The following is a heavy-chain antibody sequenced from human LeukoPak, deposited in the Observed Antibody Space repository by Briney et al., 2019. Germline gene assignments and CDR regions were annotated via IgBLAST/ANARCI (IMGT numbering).Heavy chain of an antibody. V-gene: IGHV3-7*01. CDR1: GFTFSSYW. CDR3: ARGRPHGNDY. Sequence: GGSLRLSCAASGFTFSSYWMNWARQAPGKGLEWVASINHNVNVNYYVDSVKGRFSISRDNAKNTLYLQMNSLRVEDTAVYYRARGRPHGNDYWGQGTLVTVSS. CDR2: INHNVNVN. D-gene: IGHD4-23*01. J-gene: IGHJ4*02.